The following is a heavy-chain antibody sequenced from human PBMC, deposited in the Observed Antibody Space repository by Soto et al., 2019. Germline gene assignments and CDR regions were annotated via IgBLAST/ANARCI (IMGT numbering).Heavy chain of an antibody. CDR2: SYYSGST. CDR1: GGSISSYY. D-gene: IGHD5-12*01. J-gene: IGHJ4*02. V-gene: IGHV4-59*01. Sequence: QVQLQESGPGLVKPSETLSLTCTVSGGSISSYYCSWIRQPPGKGLEWIGYSYYSGSTNYNPSLNSSVKQSVDTSKNQCSLKLSYVTAADTAVYYCAREGYNAEFDYWGQGTLVTVSS. CDR3: AREGYNAEFDY.